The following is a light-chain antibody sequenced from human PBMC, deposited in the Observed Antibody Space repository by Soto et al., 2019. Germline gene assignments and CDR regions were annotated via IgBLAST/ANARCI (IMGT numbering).Light chain of an antibody. J-gene: IGKJ1*01. V-gene: IGKV3-20*01. CDR1: QSISSY. Sequence: LTQAPRTLFLSPGERVTLSCRASQSISSYLAWYQQRPGQPSRLLIYDASNRATGIPDRFSGSGSGTDFTLTSSRLEPEDFAVYYCQQYGSSGTFGQGTQLDIK. CDR3: QQYGSSGT. CDR2: DAS.